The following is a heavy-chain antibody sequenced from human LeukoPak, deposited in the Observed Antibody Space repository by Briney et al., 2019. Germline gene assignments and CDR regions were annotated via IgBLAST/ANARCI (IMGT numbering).Heavy chain of an antibody. CDR3: ARAPAAIWRQKKNWFDP. CDR1: GGTFSSYD. J-gene: IGHJ5*02. V-gene: IGHV1-8*02. Sequence: ASVKVSCKASGGTFSSYDINWVRQATGQGLEWMGWMNPNSGNTGYAQKFQGRVTMTRNTSISTAYMELSSLRSEDTAVYYCARAPAAIWRQKKNWFDPWGQGTLVTVSS. CDR2: MNPNSGNT. D-gene: IGHD2-2*01.